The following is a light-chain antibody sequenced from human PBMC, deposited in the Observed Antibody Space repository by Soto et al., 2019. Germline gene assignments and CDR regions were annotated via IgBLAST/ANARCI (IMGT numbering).Light chain of an antibody. CDR2: LKSDGTH. CDR1: SGHSTYA. CDR3: QTWGTGFQV. J-gene: IGLJ3*02. Sequence: QSVLTQSPSASASLGASVKLTCTLSSGHSTYAIAWHQHQAEKGPRYLMNLKSDGTHTKGDGIPDRFSGSSSGPEHYLTISSLQSEDEADYYCQTWGTGFQVFGGGTKLTVL. V-gene: IGLV4-69*01.